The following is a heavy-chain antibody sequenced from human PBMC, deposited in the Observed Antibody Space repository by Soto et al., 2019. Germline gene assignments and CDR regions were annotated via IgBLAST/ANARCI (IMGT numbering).Heavy chain of an antibody. CDR3: ARGVEGYSSSWWHWFDP. J-gene: IGHJ5*02. D-gene: IGHD6-13*01. V-gene: IGHV3-48*02. CDR2: ISSSSSTI. CDR1: GFTFSRYI. Sequence: GGSLRLSCAASGFTFSRYIMNWVRQAPGKGLEWVSYISSSSSTIYYADSVKGRFTISRDNAKNSLYLQMNSLRDEDTAVYYCARGVEGYSSSWWHWFDPWGQGTLVTVSS.